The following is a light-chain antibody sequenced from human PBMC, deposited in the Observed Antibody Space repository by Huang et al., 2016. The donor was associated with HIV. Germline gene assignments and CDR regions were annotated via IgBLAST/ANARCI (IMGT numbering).Light chain of an antibody. J-gene: IGKJ4*01. Sequence: DIQMTQSPSSLSASVGDRIRITCRASQPISTFLNGYQQKPGKDPKLLIYAAANLQSGVASRFSGNGSGTRFTLNVTGLQPDDCATYFCQQISSVPLTFGGGTKVEMK. CDR2: AAA. CDR3: QQISSVPLT. V-gene: IGKV1-39*01. CDR1: QPISTF.